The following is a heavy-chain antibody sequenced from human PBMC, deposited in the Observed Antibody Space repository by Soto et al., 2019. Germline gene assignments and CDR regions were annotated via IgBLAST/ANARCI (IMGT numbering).Heavy chain of an antibody. V-gene: IGHV3-30-3*01. D-gene: IGHD3-9*01. CDR1: GFTFSSYA. CDR2: ISYDGSNK. CDR3: ARSWEGYDILTGSYYYYGMDV. Sequence: GGSLRLSCAASGFTFSSYAMHWVRQAPGKGLEWVVVISYDGSNKYYADSVKGRFTISRDNSKNTLYLQMNSLRAEDTAVYYCARSWEGYDILTGSYYYYGMDVWGQGTTVTVSS. J-gene: IGHJ6*02.